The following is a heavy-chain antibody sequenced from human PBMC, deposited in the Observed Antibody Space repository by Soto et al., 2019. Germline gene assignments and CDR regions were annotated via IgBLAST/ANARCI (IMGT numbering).Heavy chain of an antibody. J-gene: IGHJ4*02. D-gene: IGHD3-10*01. CDR2: ISYDGSNK. V-gene: IGHV3-30*18. CDR3: AKDPPPYYYGSGSYYPDY. Sequence: QVQLVESGGGVVQPGRSLRLSCAASGFTFSSYGMHWVRQAPGKGLEWVAVISYDGSNKYYADSVKGRFTISRDNSKNTLYLQMNSLRAEDTAVHYCAKDPPPYYYGSGSYYPDYWGQGTLVTVSS. CDR1: GFTFSSYG.